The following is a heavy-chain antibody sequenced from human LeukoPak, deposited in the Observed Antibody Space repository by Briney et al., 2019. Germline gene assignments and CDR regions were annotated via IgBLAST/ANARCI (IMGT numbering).Heavy chain of an antibody. CDR2: INHSGST. CDR1: GGSFSGYY. J-gene: IGHJ5*02. CDR3: ARESYYDSSGSNWFDP. V-gene: IGHV4-34*01. D-gene: IGHD3-22*01. Sequence: KPSETLSLTCAVYGGSFSGYYWSWIRQPPGKGLEWIGEINHSGSTNYNPSLKSRVPISVDTSKNQFSLKLSSVTAADTAVYYCARESYYDSSGSNWFDPWGQGTLVTVSS.